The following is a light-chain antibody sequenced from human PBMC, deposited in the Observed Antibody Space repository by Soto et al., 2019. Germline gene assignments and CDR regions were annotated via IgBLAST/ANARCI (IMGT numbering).Light chain of an antibody. J-gene: IGKJ4*01. CDR2: DAS. Sequence: EIVLTQSPATLSLSPGERATLSCRASESISSYLAWYQQRPGQAPSLLIYDASNRATGIPARFSGSGSGTDFTLTIDNLEAVDFAFCYCQRRRQWPLTFGGGTKVEIK. CDR3: QRRRQWPLT. CDR1: ESISSY. V-gene: IGKV3-11*01.